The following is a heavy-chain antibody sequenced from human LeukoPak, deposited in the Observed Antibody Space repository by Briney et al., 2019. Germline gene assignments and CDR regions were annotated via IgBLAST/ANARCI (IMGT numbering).Heavy chain of an antibody. CDR2: IRSKKDGATT. D-gene: IGHD3-22*01. CDR1: GFTFRNAW. J-gene: IGHJ4*02. V-gene: IGHV3-15*01. CDR3: TTEYNMMVVVSMHY. Sequence: GGSLRLSCAASGFTFRNAWMSWVRQAPGKGLEWVGRIRSKKDGATTDYGAPVKDRFIISRDDSKNTLHLQMNSLKTEDTAVYYCTTEYNMMVVVSMHYWGQGNLVTVSS.